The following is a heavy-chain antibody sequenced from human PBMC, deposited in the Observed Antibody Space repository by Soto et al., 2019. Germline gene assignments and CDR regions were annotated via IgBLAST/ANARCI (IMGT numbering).Heavy chain of an antibody. D-gene: IGHD6-13*01. Sequence: QVQLVQSGAEVKKPGSSVKVSCKASGGTFSSYAISWVRQAPGQGLEWMGGIIPIFGTANYAQKFQGRVTITADESTSTAYMELSSLRSEDTTVYYCARTIPHSSSWHDAFDIWGQGTMVTVSS. CDR1: GGTFSSYA. J-gene: IGHJ3*02. CDR2: IIPIFGTA. V-gene: IGHV1-69*12. CDR3: ARTIPHSSSWHDAFDI.